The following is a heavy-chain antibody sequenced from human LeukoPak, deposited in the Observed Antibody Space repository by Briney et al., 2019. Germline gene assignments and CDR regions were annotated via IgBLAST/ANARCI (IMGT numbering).Heavy chain of an antibody. Sequence: PSKTLSLTCTVSGGSISSYYWSWIRQPPGKGLEWIGYIYYSGSTNYNPSLKSRVTISVDTSKNQFSLKLSSVTAADTAVYYCARAAAGSYYFDYWGQGTLVTVSS. CDR2: IYYSGST. V-gene: IGHV4-59*13. D-gene: IGHD6-13*01. J-gene: IGHJ4*02. CDR1: GGSISSYY. CDR3: ARAAAGSYYFDY.